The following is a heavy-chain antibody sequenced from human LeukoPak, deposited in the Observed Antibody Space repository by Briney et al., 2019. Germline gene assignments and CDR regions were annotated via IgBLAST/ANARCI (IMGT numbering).Heavy chain of an antibody. Sequence: GGSLRLSCAASGFTFSSYWMSWVRQAPGKGLEWVANIKQDGSEKYYVDYVKGRFTISRDNAKNSLYLQMNSLRAEDTAVYYCARDRRSQWELPGGVDYWGQGTLVTVSS. CDR1: GFTFSSYW. V-gene: IGHV3-7*01. CDR3: ARDRRSQWELPGGVDY. CDR2: IKQDGSEK. D-gene: IGHD1-26*01. J-gene: IGHJ4*02.